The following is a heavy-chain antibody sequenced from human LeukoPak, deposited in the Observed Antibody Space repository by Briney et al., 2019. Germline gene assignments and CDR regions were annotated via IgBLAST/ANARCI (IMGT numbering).Heavy chain of an antibody. Sequence: SETLSLTWTVSGGSISSSYGSWIRQPPGKGLELIGYIYYSGSTNYNPSLKSRVTISVDTSKNQFSLKLSSVTAADTAVYYCARYNYDFWSGYSKWFDPWGQGTLVTVSS. CDR1: GGSISSSY. V-gene: IGHV4-59*01. CDR3: ARYNYDFWSGYSKWFDP. J-gene: IGHJ5*02. CDR2: IYYSGST. D-gene: IGHD3-3*01.